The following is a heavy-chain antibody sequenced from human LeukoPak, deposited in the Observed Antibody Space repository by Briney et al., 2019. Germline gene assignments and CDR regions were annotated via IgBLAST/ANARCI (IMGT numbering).Heavy chain of an antibody. CDR3: ARQRITIVRGDPYYFDY. D-gene: IGHD3-10*01. CDR1: GGSISSYY. J-gene: IGHJ4*02. V-gene: IGHV4-59*08. Sequence: SETLSLTCTVSGGSISSYYWSWIRQPPGKGLEWIGYIYYSGSTNYSPSLKSRVTISVDTSKNQFSLKLSSVTAADTAVYYCARQRITIVRGDPYYFDYWGQGTLVTVSS. CDR2: IYYSGST.